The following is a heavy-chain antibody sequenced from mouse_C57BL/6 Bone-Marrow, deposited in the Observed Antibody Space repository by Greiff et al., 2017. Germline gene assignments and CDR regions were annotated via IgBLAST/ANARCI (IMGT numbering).Heavy chain of an antibody. V-gene: IGHV1-42*01. D-gene: IGHD2-4*01. J-gene: IGHJ3*01. CDR1: GYSFTGYY. CDR2: INPSTGGT. Sequence: EVKLEESGPELVKPGASVKISCKASGYSFTGYYMNWVKQSPEKSLEWIGEINPSTGGTTYNQKFKAKATLTVDKSSSTAYMQLKSLTSEDSAVYYCAKALYDYDPAWFAYWGQGTLVTVSA. CDR3: AKALYDYDPAWFAY.